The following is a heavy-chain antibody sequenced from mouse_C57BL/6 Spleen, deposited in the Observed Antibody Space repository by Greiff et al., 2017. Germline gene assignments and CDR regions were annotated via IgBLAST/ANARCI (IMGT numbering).Heavy chain of an antibody. CDR1: GFTFSDYG. CDR2: ISSGSSTI. J-gene: IGHJ4*01. Sequence: EVMLVESGGGLVKPGGSLKLSCAASGFTFSDYGMHWVRQAPEKGLEWVAYISSGSSTIYYADTVKGRFTISRDNAKNTLFLQMTSLRSEDTAMYYCASYSNYGYYYAMDYWGQGTSVTVSS. CDR3: ASYSNYGYYYAMDY. V-gene: IGHV5-17*01. D-gene: IGHD2-5*01.